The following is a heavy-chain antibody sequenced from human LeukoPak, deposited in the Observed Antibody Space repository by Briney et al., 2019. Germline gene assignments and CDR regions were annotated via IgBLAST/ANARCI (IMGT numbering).Heavy chain of an antibody. J-gene: IGHJ4*02. CDR2: IYYSGST. D-gene: IGHD5-12*01. CDR1: GGSISSSSYY. V-gene: IGHV4-39*01. Sequence: SETLSLTCTVSGGSISSSSYYWGWIRQPPGKGLEWIGSIYYSGSTYYNPSLKSRVTISVDTSKNQFSLKRSSVTAADTAVYYCATWGVATNYFDYWGQGTLVTVSS. CDR3: ATWGVATNYFDY.